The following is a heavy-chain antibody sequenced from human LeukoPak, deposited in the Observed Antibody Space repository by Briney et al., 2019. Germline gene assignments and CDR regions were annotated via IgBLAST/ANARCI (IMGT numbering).Heavy chain of an antibody. CDR3: ARASGLRLAFDI. D-gene: IGHD5/OR15-5a*01. Sequence: ASVKVSCKASGYTFTVYYMHWVRQAPGQGLEWMGWINPDSGGTDYAQKFQGRVTMTWDTSISTAYMELSRLTSDDTAVYSCARASGLRLAFDIWGQGTMVTVS. V-gene: IGHV1-2*02. CDR1: GYTFTVYY. J-gene: IGHJ3*02. CDR2: INPDSGGT.